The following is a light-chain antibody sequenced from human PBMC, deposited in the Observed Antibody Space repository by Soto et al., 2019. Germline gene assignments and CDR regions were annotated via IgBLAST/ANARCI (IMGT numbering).Light chain of an antibody. CDR1: QSISSY. CDR3: QQSYSTPWT. CDR2: AAS. J-gene: IGKJ1*01. Sequence: DIQMTQSPSSLSASVGDRVTITCRASQSISSYLNWYQQKPGKAPKLLIYAASSLQSGVRSRFSGGGSGTDFTLTISSLQPEDFATYYWQQSYSTPWTFGQGTKVEIK. V-gene: IGKV1-39*01.